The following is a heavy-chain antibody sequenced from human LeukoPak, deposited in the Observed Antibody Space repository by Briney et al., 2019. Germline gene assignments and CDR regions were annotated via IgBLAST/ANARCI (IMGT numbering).Heavy chain of an antibody. CDR1: GYTFTSYG. V-gene: IGHV1-18*01. CDR2: ISAYNGDT. J-gene: IGHJ4*02. D-gene: IGHD4-11*01. CDR3: ARDIPTVTPLDY. Sequence: ASVKVSCKASGYTFTSYGISWVRQAPGQGLEWMGWISAYNGDTNYAQKLQGRVTMTTDTSTSTAYMELRSLRSDDTAVYYCARDIPTVTPLDYWGQGTLVTVSS.